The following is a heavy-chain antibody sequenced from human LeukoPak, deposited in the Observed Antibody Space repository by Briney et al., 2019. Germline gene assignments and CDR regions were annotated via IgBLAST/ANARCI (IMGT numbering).Heavy chain of an antibody. V-gene: IGHV4-39*07. J-gene: IGHJ4*02. D-gene: IGHD6-19*01. CDR2: IYYTGTT. CDR3: ARDKDVAGFEY. Sequence: KPSETLSLTCTVSGGSISSSTYYWGWIRQPPGKGLEWIGSIYYTGTTYYNPSLKSRVTISVDTSKNQFSLKLSSVTAADTAVYYCARDKDVAGFEYWGQGTLVTVSS. CDR1: GGSISSSTYY.